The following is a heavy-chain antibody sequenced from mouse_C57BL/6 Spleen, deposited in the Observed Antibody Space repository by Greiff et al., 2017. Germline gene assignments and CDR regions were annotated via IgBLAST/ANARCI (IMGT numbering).Heavy chain of an antibody. Sequence: EVQLQQSGPELVKPGASAKIPCKASGYTFTDYNMDWVKQSHGKSLEWIGDINPNNGGTIYNQKFKGKATLTVDKSSSTAYMELRSLTSEDTAVYYCARWGGGDFDYWGQGTTLTVSS. D-gene: IGHD1-1*02. CDR3: ARWGGGDFDY. CDR2: INPNNGGT. V-gene: IGHV1-18*01. CDR1: GYTFTDYN. J-gene: IGHJ2*01.